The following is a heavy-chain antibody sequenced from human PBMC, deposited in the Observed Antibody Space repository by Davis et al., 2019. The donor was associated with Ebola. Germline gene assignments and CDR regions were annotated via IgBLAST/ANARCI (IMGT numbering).Heavy chain of an antibody. V-gene: IGHV1-2*04. CDR2: INPNSGGT. CDR3: ARVGNPLRLATYYFDY. CDR1: GYTFTSYG. Sequence: ASVKVSCKASGYTFTSYGISWVRQAPGQGLEWMGWINPNSGGTNYAQKFQGWVTMTRDTSISTAYMELSRLRSDDTAVYYCARVGNPLRLATYYFDYWGQGTLVTVSS. J-gene: IGHJ4*02. D-gene: IGHD4-17*01.